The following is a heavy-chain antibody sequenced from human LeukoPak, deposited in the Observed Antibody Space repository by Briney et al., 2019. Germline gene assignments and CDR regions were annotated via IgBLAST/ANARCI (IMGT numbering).Heavy chain of an antibody. D-gene: IGHD3-3*01. Sequence: SETLSLTCTVSGGSISSYYWSWIRQPPGKGLEWIGYIYYSGSTNYNPSLKSRVTISVDTSKNQFSLKLSSVTAADTAVYYCARGGFYNWYYDFWSGYFNWFDPWGQGTLVTVSS. V-gene: IGHV4-59*01. CDR2: IYYSGST. CDR1: GGSISSYY. CDR3: ARGGFYNWYYDFWSGYFNWFDP. J-gene: IGHJ5*02.